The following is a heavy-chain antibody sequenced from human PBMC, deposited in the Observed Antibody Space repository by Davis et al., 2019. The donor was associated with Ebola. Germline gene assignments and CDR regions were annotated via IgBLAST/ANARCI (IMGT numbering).Heavy chain of an antibody. J-gene: IGHJ6*02. CDR2: IHYLGNT. V-gene: IGHV4-59*01. D-gene: IGHD4-17*01. Sequence: SETLSLTCTVSGGSINNYFWSWIRQPPGKGLEWIGNIHYLGNTNYNPSLKSRVTMSVDTSKNLFSLKLSSVTAADTAVYYCARGNYGDYIVLYYYNMDVWGQGTTVTVSS. CDR1: GGSINNYF. CDR3: ARGNYGDYIVLYYYNMDV.